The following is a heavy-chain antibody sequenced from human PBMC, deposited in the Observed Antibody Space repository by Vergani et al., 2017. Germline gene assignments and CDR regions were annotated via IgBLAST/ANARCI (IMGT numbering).Heavy chain of an antibody. CDR2: IRPKTDVETT. CDR3: TTPTKWELRYYLDY. D-gene: IGHD3-9*01. V-gene: IGHV3-15*01. Sequence: EVQPVESGGGLVKPGGSLRLSCTTSGFTFSSAWLSWVRQAPGKGLEWVALIRPKTDVETTDYAAPVKGRFTIARDDSKNTLYLQMNSLKTADTAVYYCTTPTKWELRYYLDYWCQGTLVTVSS. J-gene: IGHJ4*02. CDR1: GFTFSSAW.